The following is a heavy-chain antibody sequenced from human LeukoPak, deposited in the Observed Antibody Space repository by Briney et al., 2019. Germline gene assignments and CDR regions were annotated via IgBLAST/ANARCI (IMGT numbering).Heavy chain of an antibody. CDR3: ARRRAGRDWFDP. V-gene: IGHV4-39*01. J-gene: IGHJ5*02. CDR1: GGPISGSSYY. Sequence: PSETLSLTCTVSGGPISGSSYYWGWIRQPPGKGLEWIGSIYYSGSTYYNPSLKSRVTISVDTSKNQFSLKLSSVTATDTAVYYCARRRAGRDWFDPWGQGTLVTVSS. D-gene: IGHD6-19*01. CDR2: IYYSGST.